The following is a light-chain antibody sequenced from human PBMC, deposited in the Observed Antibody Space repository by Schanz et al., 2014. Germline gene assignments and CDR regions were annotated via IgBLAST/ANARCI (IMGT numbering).Light chain of an antibody. V-gene: IGLV2-11*01. CDR1: SSDVGGYNY. J-gene: IGLJ2*01. CDR3: SSSAGSNTLV. CDR2: DVS. Sequence: QSALTQPRSVSGSPGQSVTISCTGTSSDVGGYNYVSWYQQHPGKAPKLMIYDVSDRPSGVPDRFSGSRSGNTASLTVSGLQAEDEADYYCSSSAGSNTLVFGGGTKLTVL.